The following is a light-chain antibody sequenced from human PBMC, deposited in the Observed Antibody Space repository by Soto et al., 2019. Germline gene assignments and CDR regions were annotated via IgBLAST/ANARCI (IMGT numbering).Light chain of an antibody. V-gene: IGKV1-5*03. CDR2: MAS. CDR3: HRYTYNNRPWM. CDR1: ESKSIR. J-gene: IGKJ1*01. Sequence: DIHMPQPPCPLPASVGASVTTTRRASESKSIRYAWDQQKPRKAPKVLIYMASSLESGVPSRFSGSGSGTEFALIISVRRLDYAATEDYHRYTYNNRPWMFGQGTKVDIK.